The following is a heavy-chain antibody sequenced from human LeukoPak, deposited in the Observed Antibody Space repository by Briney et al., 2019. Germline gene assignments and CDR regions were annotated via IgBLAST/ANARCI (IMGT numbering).Heavy chain of an antibody. CDR3: AKDRVGTTFLGAFDI. CDR1: GFTFSSYG. V-gene: IGHV3-30*18. CDR2: ISYDGSNK. J-gene: IGHJ3*02. D-gene: IGHD1-1*01. Sequence: TGGSLRLSCAASGFTFSSYGMHWVRQAPGKGLEWVAVISYDGSNKYYADSVKGRFTISRDNSKNTLYLQMNSLRAEDTAVYYCAKDRVGTTFLGAFDIWGQGTMVTVSS.